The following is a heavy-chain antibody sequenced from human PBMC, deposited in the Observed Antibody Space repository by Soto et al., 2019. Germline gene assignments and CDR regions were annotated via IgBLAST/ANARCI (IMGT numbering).Heavy chain of an antibody. D-gene: IGHD6-13*01. CDR3: AKGRYSSSWYYSPFDY. CDR1: GFTFSSYA. CDR2: ISGSGGST. J-gene: IGHJ4*02. V-gene: IGHV3-23*01. Sequence: GGSLRLSCAASGFTFSSYAMSWVRQAPGKGLEWVSAISGSGGSTYYADSVKGRFTISRDNSKNTLYLQMNSLRAEDTAVYYCAKGRYSSSWYYSPFDYWGQGTLVTVSS.